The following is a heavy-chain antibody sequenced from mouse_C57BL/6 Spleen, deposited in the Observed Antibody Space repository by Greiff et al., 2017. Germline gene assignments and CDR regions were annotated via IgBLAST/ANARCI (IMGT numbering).Heavy chain of an antibody. CDR2: IWRGGIT. V-gene: IGHV2-5*01. CDR3: AKKGGGYDEGLAMDY. CDR1: GFSLTSYG. Sequence: QVQLQQSGPGLVQPSQSLSITCTVSGFSLTSYGVHWVRQSPGKGLEWLGVIWRGGITDYNAAFMSRLSSTKDNSKSQVFFKMNSLQADDTAIYYCAKKGGGYDEGLAMDYWGQGTSVTVSS. D-gene: IGHD2-2*01. J-gene: IGHJ4*01.